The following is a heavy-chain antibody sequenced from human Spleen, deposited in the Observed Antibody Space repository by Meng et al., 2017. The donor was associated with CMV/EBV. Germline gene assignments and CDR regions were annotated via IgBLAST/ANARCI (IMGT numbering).Heavy chain of an antibody. Sequence: VQLVQSGAELKKCGASVQVSCKASGYTFTSYALSWVQQAPGQGLEWMGWINTTNAIPTYAQGFTERFVFSLDTSVSTTYLQISSLMAEDTAVYYCARVHSSVDYGPNDSWGQGTLVTVSS. D-gene: IGHD3-22*01. CDR2: INTTNAIP. V-gene: IGHV7-4-1*02. J-gene: IGHJ5*02. CDR1: GYTFTSYA. CDR3: ARVHSSVDYGPNDS.